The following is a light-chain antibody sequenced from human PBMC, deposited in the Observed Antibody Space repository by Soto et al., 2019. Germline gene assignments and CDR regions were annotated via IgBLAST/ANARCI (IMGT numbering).Light chain of an antibody. CDR2: GVS. CDR3: QQYGISPRT. J-gene: IGKJ1*01. CDR1: QSVTSNY. Sequence: EIFLTPSPGTLSLSPGERATLSCRASQSVTSNYLAWYQQKPGQAPRLLIYGVSSRATGIPDRFSGSGSGTDFTLTISRLEPGDFAVYYCQQYGISPRTFGQGTKVDIK. V-gene: IGKV3-20*01.